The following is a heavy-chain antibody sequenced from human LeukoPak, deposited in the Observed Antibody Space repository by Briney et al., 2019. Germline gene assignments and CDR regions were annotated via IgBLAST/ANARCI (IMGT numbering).Heavy chain of an antibody. V-gene: IGHV3-23*01. CDR2: ISGSGGST. CDR1: GFTFSSYA. Sequence: GGSLRLSCAASGFTFSSYAMSWVRQAPGKGLEWVSAISGSGGSTYYADSVKGRFTISRDNSKNTLCLQMNSLRAEDTAVYYCAKDLGGYYLPRVFDYWGQGTLVTVSS. D-gene: IGHD3-22*01. CDR3: AKDLGGYYLPRVFDY. J-gene: IGHJ4*02.